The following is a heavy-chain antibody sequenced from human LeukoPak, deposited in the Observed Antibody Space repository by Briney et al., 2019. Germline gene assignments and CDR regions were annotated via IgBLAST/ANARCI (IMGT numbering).Heavy chain of an antibody. CDR1: GFTFSSYA. Sequence: PGGSLRLSCAASGFTFSSYAMSWVRQAPGKGLEWVSAISGSGGSTYYADSVKGRFTISRDNSKNTPYLQMNSLRAEDTAVYYCAKDPNTQPGIAVAGIDYWGQGTLVTVSS. CDR3: AKDPNTQPGIAVAGIDY. CDR2: ISGSGGST. V-gene: IGHV3-23*01. J-gene: IGHJ4*02. D-gene: IGHD6-19*01.